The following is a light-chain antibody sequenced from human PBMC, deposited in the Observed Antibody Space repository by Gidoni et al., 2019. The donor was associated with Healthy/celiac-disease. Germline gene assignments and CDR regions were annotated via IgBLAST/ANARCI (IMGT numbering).Light chain of an antibody. J-gene: IGKJ1*01. Sequence: DIQIPQSPSTLSASVGDRVTITCRASQSISSWLAWYQQKPGKAPKLLIYDASSLESGVPSRFSGSGSGTEFTLTISSLQPDDFATYYCQQYNSYRWTFGQGTKVEIK. CDR3: QQYNSYRWT. V-gene: IGKV1-5*01. CDR2: DAS. CDR1: QSISSW.